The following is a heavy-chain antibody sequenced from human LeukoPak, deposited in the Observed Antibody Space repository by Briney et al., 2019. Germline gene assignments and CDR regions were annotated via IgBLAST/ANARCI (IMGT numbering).Heavy chain of an antibody. CDR2: MTYNGNHA. V-gene: IGHV3-23*01. Sequence: PGGSLRLSCVASGFAFGRHAMSWVRQAPGKGLEWVSGMTYNGNHAYYADSVRGRFTISRDNSKDTLYLQMNSLRDEDTAIYYCVKEPELMPSRDWFDPWGQGTLVTVSS. D-gene: IGHD1-14*01. CDR3: VKEPELMPSRDWFDP. CDR1: GFAFGRHA. J-gene: IGHJ5*02.